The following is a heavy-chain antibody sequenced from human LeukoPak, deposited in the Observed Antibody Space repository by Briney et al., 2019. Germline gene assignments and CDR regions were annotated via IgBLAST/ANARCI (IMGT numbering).Heavy chain of an antibody. CDR2: IKSKSDNGTT. V-gene: IGHV3-15*01. CDR3: TTAPCSTGLCNPDDAFDI. CDR1: GFTFNDAW. J-gene: IGHJ3*02. D-gene: IGHD2-8*02. Sequence: GGSLRLSCAASGFTFNDAWMTWVRQAPGKGLEWVGRIKSKSDNGTTDYAAPVKGRFTISREDSENTLYLQMNSLKTEDTAVYYCTTAPCSTGLCNPDDAFDIWGQGTMVTVSS.